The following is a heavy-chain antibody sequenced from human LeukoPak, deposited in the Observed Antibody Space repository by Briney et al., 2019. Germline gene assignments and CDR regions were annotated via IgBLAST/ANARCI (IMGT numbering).Heavy chain of an antibody. Sequence: PSETLSLTCTVSGVSITSHFWSWIRQPPGKGLEGIAYVHSTGSTNYNPSLKSRVTISVDTSKNQFSLKLSSVTAADTAVYYCARGGVDILTGIFRRPGYFDYWGQGTLVTVSS. V-gene: IGHV4-59*11. CDR1: GVSITSHF. CDR3: ARGGVDILTGIFRRPGYFDY. J-gene: IGHJ4*02. D-gene: IGHD3-9*01. CDR2: VHSTGST.